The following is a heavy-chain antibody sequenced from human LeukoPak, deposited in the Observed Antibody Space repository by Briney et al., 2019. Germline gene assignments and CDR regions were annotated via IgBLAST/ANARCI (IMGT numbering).Heavy chain of an antibody. J-gene: IGHJ4*02. D-gene: IGHD6-13*01. CDR3: AKDKIAAAASYYFDY. CDR1: GFTFSSYG. Sequence: GGSLRLPCAASGFTFSSYGMHWVSQAPGKWLEWVAFIRYDGSNKYYADSVKGRFTISRDNSTNTLYLQMNSLRAEDTAVYYSAKDKIAAAASYYFDYWGQGTLVTVSS. V-gene: IGHV3-30*02. CDR2: IRYDGSNK.